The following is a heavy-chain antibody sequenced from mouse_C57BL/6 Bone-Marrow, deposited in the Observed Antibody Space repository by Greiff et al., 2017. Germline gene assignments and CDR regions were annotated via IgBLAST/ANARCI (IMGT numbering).Heavy chain of an antibody. CDR2: INYVGSST. Sequence: EVKVVESEGGLVQPGSSMKLSCTASGFTFSDYYMAWVRQVPEKGLEWVANINYVGSSTYYLDSLKSRFIISRDNAKNILYLQMSSLKSEDTATNYCARVDGYYEGMDYWGQGTSVTVSS. D-gene: IGHD2-3*01. CDR1: GFTFSDYY. V-gene: IGHV5-16*01. J-gene: IGHJ4*01. CDR3: ARVDGYYEGMDY.